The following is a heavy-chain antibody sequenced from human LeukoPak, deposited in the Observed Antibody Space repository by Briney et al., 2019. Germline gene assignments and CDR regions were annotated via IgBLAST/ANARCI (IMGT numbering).Heavy chain of an antibody. CDR3: ARGLPYYYDSSGDFDAFDI. J-gene: IGHJ3*02. CDR1: GFTFSRYR. V-gene: IGHV3-48*02. CDR2: ISSTTNRT. D-gene: IGHD3-22*01. Sequence: GGSLRLSCAASGFTFSRYRMNWVRQAPGKGLEWVSCISSTTNRTHYADSVKGRFTISRDNAKNSLYLQMNSLRDEDTAVYYCARGLPYYYDSSGDFDAFDICGQGTVVTVSS.